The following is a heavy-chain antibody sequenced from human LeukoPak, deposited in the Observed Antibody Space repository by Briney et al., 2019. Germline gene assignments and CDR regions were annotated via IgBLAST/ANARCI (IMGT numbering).Heavy chain of an antibody. V-gene: IGHV1-46*01. CDR1: GYTFTSCY. Sequence: ASVKVSCKASGYTFTSCYMHWVRQAPGQGLEWMGIANPSGGSTNYAQKFQGRVTITADESTSTAYMELSSLRSEDTAVYYCASDYCGGDCYFDYWGQGTLVTVSS. CDR2: ANPSGGST. D-gene: IGHD2-21*01. CDR3: ASDYCGGDCYFDY. J-gene: IGHJ4*02.